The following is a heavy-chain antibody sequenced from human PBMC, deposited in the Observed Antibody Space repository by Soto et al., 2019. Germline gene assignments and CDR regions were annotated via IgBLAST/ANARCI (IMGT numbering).Heavy chain of an antibody. V-gene: IGHV4-59*01. J-gene: IGHJ5*02. Sequence: PSETLSLTCTVSGGSISSYYWSWIRQPPGKGLEWIGYIYYSGSTNYNPSLKSRVTISVDTSKNQFSLKLSSVTAADTAVYYCARWRYSSVWKGGWFDPWGQGTLVTVSS. CDR3: ARWRYSSVWKGGWFDP. CDR2: IYYSGST. D-gene: IGHD6-19*01. CDR1: GGSISSYY.